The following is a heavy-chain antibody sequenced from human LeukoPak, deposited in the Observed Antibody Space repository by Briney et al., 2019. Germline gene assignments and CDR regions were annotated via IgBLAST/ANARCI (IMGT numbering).Heavy chain of an antibody. CDR2: FDPEDGGT. CDR1: GYTLTELS. Sequence: ASVMVSCKVSGYTLTELSMHWVRQAPGKGLEWMGGFDPEDGGTIYAQKFQGGVTMTEDTSTDTAYMELSSLRSEDTAVYYCATGILRYFDWLTEDLDYWGQGTLVTVSS. CDR3: ATGILRYFDWLTEDLDY. D-gene: IGHD3-9*01. J-gene: IGHJ4*02. V-gene: IGHV1-24*01.